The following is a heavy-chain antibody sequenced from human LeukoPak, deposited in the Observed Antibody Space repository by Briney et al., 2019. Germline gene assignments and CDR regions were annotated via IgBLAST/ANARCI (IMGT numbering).Heavy chain of an antibody. V-gene: IGHV1-69*05. CDR1: GYTFTSYG. D-gene: IGHD5-18*01. CDR3: ARGVQLGSSFDI. J-gene: IGHJ3*02. Sequence: ASVKVSCKASGYTFTSYGISWVRQAPGQGLEWMGGIIPIFGTANYAQKFQGRVTITTDESTSTAYMELSSLRSEDTAVYYCARGVQLGSSFDIWGQGTMVTVSS. CDR2: IIPIFGTA.